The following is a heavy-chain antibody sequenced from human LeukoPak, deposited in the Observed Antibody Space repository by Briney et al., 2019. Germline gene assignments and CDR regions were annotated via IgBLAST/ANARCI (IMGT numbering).Heavy chain of an antibody. Sequence: SETLSLTCAVYGGSFSGYKWTWIRQPPGKGLEWIGEINDSGSTNYNPSLKSRVTISVDTSKNQFSLKLSSVSAADTAVYYCARGGRQWLIYLWFDPWGQGTRVTVSS. CDR2: INDSGST. D-gene: IGHD6-19*01. CDR3: ARGGRQWLIYLWFDP. V-gene: IGHV4-34*01. CDR1: GGSFSGYK. J-gene: IGHJ5*02.